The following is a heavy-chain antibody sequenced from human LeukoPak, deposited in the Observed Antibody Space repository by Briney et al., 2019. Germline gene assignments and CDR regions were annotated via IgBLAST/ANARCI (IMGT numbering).Heavy chain of an antibody. J-gene: IGHJ6*03. Sequence: GGSLRLSCAASGFTFTIHVITWVRQAPGEGVEWGSGIRVSGAGTFYAESVKGRFPISRDNSKTTLSLQMNSLRAEDTAIYYCAKVDPASVIGGVFYYYYYMDVWGKGTTVTVSS. V-gene: IGHV3-23*01. D-gene: IGHD2-21*01. CDR2: IRVSGAGT. CDR1: GFTFTIHV. CDR3: AKVDPASVIGGVFYYYYYMDV.